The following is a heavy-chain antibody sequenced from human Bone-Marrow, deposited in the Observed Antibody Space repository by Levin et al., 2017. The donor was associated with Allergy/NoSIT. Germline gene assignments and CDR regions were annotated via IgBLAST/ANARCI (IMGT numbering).Heavy chain of an antibody. V-gene: IGHV3-53*01. CDR3: ARVRFPGYHGSGSYYNEYYCDS. CDR1: GFTVSGYY. CDR2: IYDAGRT. J-gene: IGHJ4*02. D-gene: IGHD3-10*01. Sequence: GGSLRLSCAASGFTVSGYYLSWVRQAPGKGLEWVSTIYDAGRTYYADSVKGRFTISRDNSKDTLYLQMNSLRADDTAVYYCARVRFPGYHGSGSYYNEYYCDSGGQGTLVTVSS.